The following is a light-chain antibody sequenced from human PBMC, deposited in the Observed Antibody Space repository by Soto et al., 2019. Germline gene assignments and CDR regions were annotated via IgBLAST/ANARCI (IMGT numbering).Light chain of an antibody. CDR1: QNISRS. J-gene: IGKJ1*01. CDR3: HQYNGLPRT. Sequence: EVVMTQSPVTISVSPGEIATLSCSASQNISRSLAWYQQKPGQGPSLLIYGTSTRAGGVPARFSGGGSGTEFTLTITSLQSEDFAVYYCHQYNGLPRTFCQGTKVDI. CDR2: GTS. V-gene: IGKV3-15*01.